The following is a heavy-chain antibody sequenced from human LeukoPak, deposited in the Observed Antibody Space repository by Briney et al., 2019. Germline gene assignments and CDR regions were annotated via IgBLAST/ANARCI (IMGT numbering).Heavy chain of an antibody. J-gene: IGHJ4*02. CDR3: AKDKARGSSGWYAPADY. CDR2: ISWNSGSI. V-gene: IGHV3-9*01. D-gene: IGHD6-19*01. CDR1: GFTFDDYA. Sequence: GGSLRLSCAASGFTFDDYAMHWVRQAPGKGLEWVSGISWNSGSIGYADSVKGRFAISRDNAKNSLYLQMNSLRAEDTALYYCAKDKARGSSGWYAPADYWGQGTLVTVSS.